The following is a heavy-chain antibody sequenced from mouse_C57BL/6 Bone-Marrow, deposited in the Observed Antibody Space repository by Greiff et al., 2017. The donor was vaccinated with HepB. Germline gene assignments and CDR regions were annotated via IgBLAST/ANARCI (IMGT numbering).Heavy chain of an antibody. J-gene: IGHJ2*01. CDR2: IYPSDSET. Sequence: QVQLQHPGAELVRPGSSVKLSCKASGYTFTSYWMDWVKQRPGQGLEWIGNIYPSDSETHYNQKFKDKATLTVDKSSSTAYMQLSSLTSEDSAVYYCARAPYGNYLYYFDYWGQGTTLTVSS. V-gene: IGHV1-61*01. CDR1: GYTFTSYW. CDR3: ARAPYGNYLYYFDY. D-gene: IGHD2-1*01.